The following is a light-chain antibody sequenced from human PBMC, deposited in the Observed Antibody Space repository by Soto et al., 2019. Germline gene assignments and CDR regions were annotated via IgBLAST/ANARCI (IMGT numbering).Light chain of an antibody. CDR2: KAS. CDR3: QQYNSYSWT. V-gene: IGKV1-5*03. Sequence: IQVTQSPSSLSASVGDRVTITCRTSQGIRSALGWYQQKPGKAPKLLIYKASSLESGVPSRFSGSGSGTEFTLTISSLQPDDFATYYCQQYNSYSWTFGQGTKVDI. J-gene: IGKJ1*01. CDR1: QGIRSA.